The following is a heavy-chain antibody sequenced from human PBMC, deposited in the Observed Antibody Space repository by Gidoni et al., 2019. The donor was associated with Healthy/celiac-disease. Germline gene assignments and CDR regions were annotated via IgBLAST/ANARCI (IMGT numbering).Heavy chain of an antibody. Sequence: QVQLVQSGAAVKKPGASVKVSCKVSGYTITELSMHWVRQDPGKGLEWMGGFDPEDGETIYAQKFQGRVTMTEDTSTDTSYMELSSLRSEDTAVYYCATSRWPHRWDAFDIWGQGTMVTVSS. J-gene: IGHJ3*02. CDR1: GYTITELS. D-gene: IGHD4-17*01. CDR2: FDPEDGET. CDR3: ATSRWPHRWDAFDI. V-gene: IGHV1-24*01.